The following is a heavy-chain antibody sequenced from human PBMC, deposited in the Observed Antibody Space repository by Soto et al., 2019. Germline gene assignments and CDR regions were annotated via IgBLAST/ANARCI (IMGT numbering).Heavy chain of an antibody. J-gene: IGHJ3*02. V-gene: IGHV4-39*01. CDR1: DGSISSSSYY. CDR2: IYYSGST. D-gene: IGHD4-17*01. Sequence: ASETMSVTCTVSDGSISSSSYYCGWIRQPPGKGLEWIGSIYYSGSTYYNPSLKSRVTISVDTSKNQFSLKLSSVTAADTAVYYCARFGVSYGDYFSQIDIWGQGTMVTVSS. CDR3: ARFGVSYGDYFSQIDI.